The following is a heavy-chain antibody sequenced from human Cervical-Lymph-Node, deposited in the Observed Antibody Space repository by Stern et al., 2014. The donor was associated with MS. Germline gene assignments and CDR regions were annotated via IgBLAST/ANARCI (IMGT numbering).Heavy chain of an antibody. V-gene: IGHV3-30-3*01. J-gene: IGHJ3*01. CDR1: GFTFSNYA. CDR3: AKGRFEHTGSFDALDA. CDR2: ISYDGSEK. D-gene: IGHD2-21*01. Sequence: VQLVESGGGVVPPGRSLRLSCAASGFTFSNYAMHWVRQAPGKGPEWMATISYDGSEKYYADSVPGRLTISRDSSKNTVYLQLNSRRPEDTGLYYCAKGRFEHTGSFDALDAWGQGTMVMVSS.